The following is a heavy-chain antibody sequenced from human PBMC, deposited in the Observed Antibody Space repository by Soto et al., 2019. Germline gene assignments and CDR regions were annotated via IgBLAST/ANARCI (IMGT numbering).Heavy chain of an antibody. CDR1: GFAFANYE. CDR3: ARDRRGNYYDRRGYYRTPFDY. V-gene: IGHV3-21*01. J-gene: IGHJ4*02. Sequence: PGGSLRLSCAASGFAFANYEMHWVRQAPGKGLEWVSSISSSSSYIYYADSVKGRFTISRDNAKNSLYLQMNSLRAEDTAVYYCARDRRGNYYDRRGYYRTPFDYWGQGTLVTVSS. D-gene: IGHD3-22*01. CDR2: ISSSSSYI.